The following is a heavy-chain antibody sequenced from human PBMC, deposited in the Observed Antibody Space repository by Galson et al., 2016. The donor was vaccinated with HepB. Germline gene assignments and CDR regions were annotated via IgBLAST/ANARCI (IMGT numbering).Heavy chain of an antibody. CDR2: ISDDGSNK. D-gene: IGHD3/OR15-3a*01. CDR1: GFIFNNYA. Sequence: SLRLSCAASGFIFNNYAIHWVRQAPGKGLEWVAVISDDGSNKYYADSVKGRFTISRDNSKNTLYLQMNSLRAEDTAVFYCARDDFWTGPPSASFSFDYWGQGTLVTVSP. J-gene: IGHJ4*02. CDR3: ARDDFWTGPPSASFSFDY. V-gene: IGHV3-30-3*01.